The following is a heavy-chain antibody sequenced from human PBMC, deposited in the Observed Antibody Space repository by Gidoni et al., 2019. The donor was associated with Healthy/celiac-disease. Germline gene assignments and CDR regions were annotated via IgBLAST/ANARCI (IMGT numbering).Heavy chain of an antibody. CDR1: GFTFSSYA. D-gene: IGHD2-2*01. CDR3: AKDVGYCSSTSCMIFDY. CDR2: ISGSGGRT. Sequence: EVQLLESGGGLVQPGGSLRLSCAASGFTFSSYAMSWVRQAPGKGLGWGSAISGSGGRTYYADSVKGRFTISRDNSKNTLYLQMNSLRAEDTAVYYCAKDVGYCSSTSCMIFDYWGQGTLVTVSS. J-gene: IGHJ4*02. V-gene: IGHV3-23*01.